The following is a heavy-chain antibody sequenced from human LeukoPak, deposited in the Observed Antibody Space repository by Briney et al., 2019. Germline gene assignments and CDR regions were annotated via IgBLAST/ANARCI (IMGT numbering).Heavy chain of an antibody. J-gene: IGHJ3*02. CDR3: ADFEYSSAPFPDGAFDI. CDR1: GGSFSSYY. CDR2: IYYRGST. D-gene: IGHD6-6*01. Sequence: SATLSLPCTVSGGSFSSYYWSWIRQPPGKGLEWIGYIYYRGSTNYNPSITSRVTLSVDTSKTQFSLKLSSVTAADTAVYYCADFEYSSAPFPDGAFDIWGQGTMVTVSS. V-gene: IGHV4-59*07.